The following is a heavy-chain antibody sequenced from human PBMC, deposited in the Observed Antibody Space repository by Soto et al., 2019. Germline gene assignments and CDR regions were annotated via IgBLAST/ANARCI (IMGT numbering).Heavy chain of an antibody. Sequence: GKGLEWIGYIYYSGSTNYNPSLKSRVTISVDTSKNQFSLKLSSVTAADTAVYFQAEDGIRDVGTVSAFLLNRSSDL. V-gene: IGHV4-59*01. CDR2: IYYSGST. J-gene: IGHJ2*01. D-gene: IGHD2-15*01. CDR3: AEDGIRDVGTVSAFLLNRSSDL.